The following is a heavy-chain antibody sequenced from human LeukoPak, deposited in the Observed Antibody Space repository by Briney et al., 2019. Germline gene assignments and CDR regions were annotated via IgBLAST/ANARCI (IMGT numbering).Heavy chain of an antibody. CDR2: IYYSGST. J-gene: IGHJ3*02. D-gene: IGHD2-15*01. V-gene: IGHV4-59*01. Sequence: PSETLSLTCTVSGGSISSYYWSWIRQPPGKGLEWIGYIYYSGSTNYNPSLKSRVTISVDTSKNQFSLKLSSVTAADTAVYYCARDTRPGRGAFGIWGQGTMVTVSS. CDR3: ARDTRPGRGAFGI. CDR1: GGSISSYY.